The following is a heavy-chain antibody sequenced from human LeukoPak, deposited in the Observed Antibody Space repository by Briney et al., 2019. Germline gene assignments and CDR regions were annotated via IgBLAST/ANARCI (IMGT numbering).Heavy chain of an antibody. D-gene: IGHD3-22*01. J-gene: IGHJ4*02. CDR2: IIPIFGTA. CDR3: ARDTYYYDGSGYSVLYYFDY. Sequence: SVKVSCKASGGTFSSYAISWVRQAPGQGLEWMGGIIPIFGTANYAQKFQGRVTITTDESTSTAYMELSSLRSEDTAVYYCARDTYYYDGSGYSVLYYFDYWGQGTLVTVSS. CDR1: GGTFSSYA. V-gene: IGHV1-69*05.